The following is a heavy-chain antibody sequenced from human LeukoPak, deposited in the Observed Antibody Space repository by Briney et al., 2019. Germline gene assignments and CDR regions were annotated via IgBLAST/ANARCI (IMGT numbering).Heavy chain of an antibody. CDR3: ARDNYYMDV. V-gene: IGHV3-21*01. Sequence: GGSLRLSCAASGFTFSSYNMNWVRQAPGKGLEWVSSITSDSRYMYYADSVKGRFTISRDNAKNTLYLQMNSLRAEDTAVYYCARDNYYMDVWGKGTTVTISS. CDR1: GFTFSSYN. J-gene: IGHJ6*03. CDR2: ITSDSRYM.